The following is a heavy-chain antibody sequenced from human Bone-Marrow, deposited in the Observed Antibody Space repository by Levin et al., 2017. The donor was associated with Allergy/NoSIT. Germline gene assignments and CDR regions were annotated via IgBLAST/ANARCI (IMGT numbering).Heavy chain of an antibody. V-gene: IGHV3-21*01. J-gene: IGHJ2*01. CDR1: GFTFSSYS. Sequence: PGGSLRLSCAASGFTFSSYSMNWVRQAPGKGLEWVSSISSSSSYRYYADSVKGRFTISRDDDKNSLSLQMNSLRAEDTAVYYCARVSFAVTTAYWYLDLWGRGTLVTVSS. D-gene: IGHD4-17*01. CDR3: ARVSFAVTTAYWYLDL. CDR2: ISSSSSYR.